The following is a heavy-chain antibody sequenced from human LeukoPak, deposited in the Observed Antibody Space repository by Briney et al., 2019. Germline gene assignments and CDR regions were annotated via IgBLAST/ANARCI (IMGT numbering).Heavy chain of an antibody. V-gene: IGHV1-18*01. CDR1: GYTFTSYG. CDR3: ARDIVSERTVTTNWFDP. CDR2: ISAYNGNT. J-gene: IGHJ5*02. D-gene: IGHD4-17*01. Sequence: ASVKVSCKASGYTFTSYGISWVRQAPGQGLEWMGWISAYNGNTNYAQKLQGRVTMTTDTSTSTAYMELRSLRSDDTAVYYCARDIVSERTVTTNWFDPWGQGTLVTVSS.